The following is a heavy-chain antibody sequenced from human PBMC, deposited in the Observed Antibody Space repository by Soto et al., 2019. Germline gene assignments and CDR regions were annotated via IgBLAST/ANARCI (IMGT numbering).Heavy chain of an antibody. Sequence: ASVKVSCKVSGYTLTELSMHWVRQAPGKGLEWMGGFDPEDGETIYAQKFQGRVTMTRDTSTSTVYMELSSLRSEDTAVYYCARDGSLEWLPKAHSGWFDPWGQGTLVTVSS. J-gene: IGHJ5*02. D-gene: IGHD3-3*01. V-gene: IGHV1-24*01. CDR3: ARDGSLEWLPKAHSGWFDP. CDR2: FDPEDGET. CDR1: GYTLTELS.